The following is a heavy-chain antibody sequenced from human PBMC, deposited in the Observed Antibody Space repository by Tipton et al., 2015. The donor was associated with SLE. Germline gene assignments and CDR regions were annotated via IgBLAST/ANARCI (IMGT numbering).Heavy chain of an antibody. CDR2: ISGSGGST. CDR1: GFTFSSYA. V-gene: IGHV3-23*01. D-gene: IGHD2-2*01. Sequence: SLRLSCAASGFTFSSYAMSWVRQAPGKGLEWVSVISGSGGSTYYADSVKGRFTISRDNSKNTLYLQMSSLRAEDTAVYYCARGRRGSSSTSCYLDYWGQGTLVTVSS. J-gene: IGHJ4*02. CDR3: ARGRRGSSSTSCYLDY.